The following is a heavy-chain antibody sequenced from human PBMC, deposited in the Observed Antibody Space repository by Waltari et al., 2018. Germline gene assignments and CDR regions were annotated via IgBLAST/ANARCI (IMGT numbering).Heavy chain of an antibody. Sequence: QITLKESGPTLVKPIQTLTLTCTFSGFSLSTSGVGVGWIRQPPGKALEWLALIYWDDDKRYSPSLKSRLTITKDTSKNQVVLTMTNMDPVDTATYYCAHRDWNYAGGWFDPWGQGTLVTVSS. V-gene: IGHV2-5*02. CDR3: AHRDWNYAGGWFDP. J-gene: IGHJ5*02. CDR2: IYWDDDK. CDR1: GFSLSTSGVG. D-gene: IGHD1-7*01.